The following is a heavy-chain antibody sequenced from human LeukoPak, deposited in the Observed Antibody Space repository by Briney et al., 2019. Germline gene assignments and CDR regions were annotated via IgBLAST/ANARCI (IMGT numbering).Heavy chain of an antibody. CDR3: AKDIPFWSSSWLHALDI. J-gene: IGHJ3*02. CDR2: IRYGGSNK. Sequence: GGSLRLSCAASGFTFSSYGMHWVRQAPGKGLEWVAFIRYGGSNKYYADSVKGRFTISRDNSKNTLYLQMNSLRAEDTAVYYCAKDIPFWSSSWLHALDIWGQGTMVTVSS. V-gene: IGHV3-30*02. D-gene: IGHD6-13*01. CDR1: GFTFSSYG.